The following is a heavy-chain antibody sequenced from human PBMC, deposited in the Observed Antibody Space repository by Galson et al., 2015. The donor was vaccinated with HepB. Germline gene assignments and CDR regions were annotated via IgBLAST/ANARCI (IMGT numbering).Heavy chain of an antibody. J-gene: IGHJ3*02. CDR3: AREIVVVPAALDAFDI. D-gene: IGHD2-2*01. Sequence: SLRLSCAASGFTFSSYSMNWVRQAPGKGLEWVSSISSSSSYIYYADSVKGRFTISRDNAKNSLYLQMNSLRAEDTAVYYCAREIVVVPAALDAFDIWGQGTMVTVSS. CDR1: GFTFSSYS. CDR2: ISSSSSYI. V-gene: IGHV3-21*01.